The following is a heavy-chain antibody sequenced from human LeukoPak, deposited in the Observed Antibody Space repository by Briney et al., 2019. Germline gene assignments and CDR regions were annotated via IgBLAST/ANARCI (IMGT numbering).Heavy chain of an antibody. J-gene: IGHJ6*02. D-gene: IGHD5-12*01. CDR2: IIPILGIA. Sequence: SVKVSCKASGGTFSSYAISWVRQAPGQGLEWMGRIIPILGIANYAQKFQGRVTITADKSTSTAYMELSSLRSEDTAVYYCARHLKNLRFDYYYGMDVWGQGTTVTVSS. CDR1: GGTFSSYA. CDR3: ARHLKNLRFDYYYGMDV. V-gene: IGHV1-69*04.